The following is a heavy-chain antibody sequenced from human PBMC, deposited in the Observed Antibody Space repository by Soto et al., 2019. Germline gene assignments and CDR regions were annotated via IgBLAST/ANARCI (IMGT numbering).Heavy chain of an antibody. V-gene: IGHV1-3*01. Sequence: QVQLVQSGAEVKKPGASVKVSCKASGYTFTSYGMHWVRQAPGQRLEWMGWINAGNGNTKYSQKFQGRVTITRDTTARTAYMELSSLRSEDTAVYYCARGLNVYYFDYWGQGTLVTVSS. J-gene: IGHJ4*02. CDR3: ARGLNVYYFDY. D-gene: IGHD2-8*01. CDR2: INAGNGNT. CDR1: GYTFTSYG.